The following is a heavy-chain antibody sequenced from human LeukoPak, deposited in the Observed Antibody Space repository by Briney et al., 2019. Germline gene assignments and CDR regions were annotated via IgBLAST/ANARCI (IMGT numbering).Heavy chain of an antibody. CDR2: ISSSGSTI. CDR3: AELGITMIGGV. J-gene: IGHJ6*04. Sequence: GGSLRLSCAASGFTFSNYAMHWVRQAPGKGLEWVSYISSSGSTIYYADSVKGRFTISRDNAKNSLYLQMNSLRAEDTAVYYCAELGITMIGGVWGKGTTVTISS. CDR1: GFTFSNYA. D-gene: IGHD3-10*02. V-gene: IGHV3-48*03.